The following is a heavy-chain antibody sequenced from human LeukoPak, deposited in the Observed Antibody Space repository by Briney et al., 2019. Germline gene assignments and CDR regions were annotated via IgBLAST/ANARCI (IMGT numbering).Heavy chain of an antibody. CDR2: INWNGGST. CDR1: GFTFDDYG. Sequence: GGSLRLSCAASGFTFDDYGMSWVRQAPGKGLEWVSGINWNGGSTGYADSVKGRFTISRDNAKNSLYLHVNSLRAEDTALYYCARLRGYSYGPFDYWGQGTLVTVSS. J-gene: IGHJ4*02. V-gene: IGHV3-20*04. D-gene: IGHD5-18*01. CDR3: ARLRGYSYGPFDY.